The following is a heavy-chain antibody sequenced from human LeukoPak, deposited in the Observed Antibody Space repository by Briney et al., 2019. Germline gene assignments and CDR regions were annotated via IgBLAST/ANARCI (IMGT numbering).Heavy chain of an antibody. CDR2: ISTYNGYT. D-gene: IGHD3-9*01. CDR3: ARAERGYDILTGYSKYYFDY. CDR1: GYTFTSYG. V-gene: IGHV1-18*01. Sequence: GASVKVSCKASGYTFTSYGISWVRQAPGQGLEWMGWISTYNGYTNYAQKLQGRVTMTTDTSTSTAYMELRSLRSDDTAVYYCARAERGYDILTGYSKYYFDYWGQGTLVIVSS. J-gene: IGHJ4*02.